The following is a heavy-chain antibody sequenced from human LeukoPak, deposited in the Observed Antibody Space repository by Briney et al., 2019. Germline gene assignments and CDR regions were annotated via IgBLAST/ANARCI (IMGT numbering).Heavy chain of an antibody. CDR2: ISSSGSTI. Sequence: PGGSLRLSCAASGFTFSSYAMSWVRQAPGKGLEWVSYISSSGSTIYYADSVKGRFTISRDNANNSLYLQMNSLRAEDTAVYYCARATGDGRHAFDIWGQGTIVTVSS. CDR1: GFTFSSYA. V-gene: IGHV3-48*04. CDR3: ARATGDGRHAFDI. J-gene: IGHJ3*02. D-gene: IGHD7-27*01.